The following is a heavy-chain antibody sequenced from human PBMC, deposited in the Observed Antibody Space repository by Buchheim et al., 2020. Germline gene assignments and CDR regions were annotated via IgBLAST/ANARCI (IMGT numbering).Heavy chain of an antibody. CDR3: AKSKIVLMVYAMDDY. V-gene: IGHV3-30*18. CDR2: ISYDGSNK. D-gene: IGHD2-8*01. J-gene: IGHJ4*02. Sequence: QVQLVESGGGVVQPGRSLRLSCAASGFTFSSYGMHWVRQAPGKGLEWVAVISYDGSNKYYADSVKGRFTISRDNSKNTLYLQMNSLRAEDTAVYYCAKSKIVLMVYAMDDYWGQGTL. CDR1: GFTFSSYG.